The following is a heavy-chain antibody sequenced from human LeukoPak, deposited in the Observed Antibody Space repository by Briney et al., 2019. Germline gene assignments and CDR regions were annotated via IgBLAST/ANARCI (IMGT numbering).Heavy chain of an antibody. J-gene: IGHJ4*02. CDR1: GFTFSSYA. D-gene: IGHD1-26*01. CDR2: ISGSGGST. V-gene: IGHV3-23*01. Sequence: GGSLRLSCAASGFTFSSYAMSWVRQAPGKGLEWVSAISGSGGSTYYADSVKGRFTISRDNSKNTLYLQMNSLKTEDTAVHYCARWKSGSCSHWGQGTLVTVSS. CDR3: ARWKSGSCSH.